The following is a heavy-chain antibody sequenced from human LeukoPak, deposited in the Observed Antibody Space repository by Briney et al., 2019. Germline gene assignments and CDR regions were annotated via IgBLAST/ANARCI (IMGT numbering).Heavy chain of an antibody. CDR2: IRGKAYGGTT. J-gene: IGHJ4*02. V-gene: IGHV3-49*04. D-gene: IGHD3-10*01. CDR3: SARRVREVIHDF. CDR1: GFTFGDYA. Sequence: GGSLRLSCTTSGFTFGDYAMTWVRQAPGKGLEWVGFIRGKAYGGTTDYAASLRGRVSISRDDSKSVAYLQMNSLKNEDTAIYYCSARRVREVIHDFWGRGTLVTVSP.